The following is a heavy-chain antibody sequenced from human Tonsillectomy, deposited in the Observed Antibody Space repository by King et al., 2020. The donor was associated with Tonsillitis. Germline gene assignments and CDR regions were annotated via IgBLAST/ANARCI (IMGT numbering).Heavy chain of an antibody. Sequence: VQLVESGGGLVKPGGSLRLSCAASGFTFSNAWMSWVRQAPRKGLEWVGRIKCKTDGGKTDYAAPVKGRFTISRDDSKNTLYLLMNSLKTEDTAAYYCTTWGFQYWGQGTLVTVSS. CDR3: TTWGFQY. CDR1: GFTFSNAW. D-gene: IGHD7-27*01. CDR2: IKCKTDGGKT. J-gene: IGHJ1*01. V-gene: IGHV3-15*01.